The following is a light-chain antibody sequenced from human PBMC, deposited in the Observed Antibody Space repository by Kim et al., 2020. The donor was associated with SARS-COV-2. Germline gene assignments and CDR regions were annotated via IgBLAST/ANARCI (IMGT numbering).Light chain of an antibody. V-gene: IGKV3-11*01. CDR2: ETS. CDR1: QSVGNF. CDR3: QQRANWPLT. Sequence: DIVLTQSPATLSLSPGERATLSCRASQSVGNFLGWYQKKPGQAPRLLIYETSNRATGIPARFSGSGSGTDFTLTISSLEPEDFAVYYCQQRANWPLTFGGGTKVDIK. J-gene: IGKJ4*01.